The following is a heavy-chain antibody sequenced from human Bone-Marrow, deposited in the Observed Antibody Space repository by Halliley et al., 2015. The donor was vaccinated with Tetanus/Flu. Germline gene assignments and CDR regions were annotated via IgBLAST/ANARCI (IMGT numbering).Heavy chain of an antibody. D-gene: IGHD3-10*01. V-gene: IGHV3-30*18. Sequence: SLRLSCAASGFTFSSYGMHWVRQAPGKGLEWVAVISYDGTTKYYGDSVKGRFTVSRDNSKNTLYLQMNSLGAEDTAVYYCAKPLHPPPIPFLIDAGGQGTLFTASS. CDR1: GFTFSSYG. CDR3: AKPLHPPPIPFLIDA. J-gene: IGHJ5*02. CDR2: ISYDGTTK.